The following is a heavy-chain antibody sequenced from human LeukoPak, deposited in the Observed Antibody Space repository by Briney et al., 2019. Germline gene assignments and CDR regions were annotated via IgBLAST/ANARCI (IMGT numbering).Heavy chain of an antibody. CDR2: IIPIFGTA. Sequence: SVKVSCKASGGTFSSYAISWVRQAPGQGLQWMGGIIPIFGTANYAQKFQGRVTITTDESTSTAYMELSSLRSEDTAVYYCARYRTGYHYFDYWGQGTLVTVSS. CDR3: ARYRTGYHYFDY. J-gene: IGHJ4*02. CDR1: GGTFSSYA. D-gene: IGHD7-27*01. V-gene: IGHV1-69*05.